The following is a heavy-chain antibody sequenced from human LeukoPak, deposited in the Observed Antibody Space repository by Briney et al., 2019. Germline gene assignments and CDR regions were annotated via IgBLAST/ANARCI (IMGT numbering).Heavy chain of an antibody. CDR2: ISGSGGST. CDR1: GFTFSSYA. Sequence: GGSLRLSCAASGFTFSSYAMSWVRQAPGKGLEWVSAISGSGGSTYYADSVKGRFTITRDNSKNTLYLQMNSLRAEDTAVYYCAKEEYDSSGYFGYYGMDVWGQGTTVTVSS. CDR3: AKEEYDSSGYFGYYGMDV. V-gene: IGHV3-23*01. J-gene: IGHJ6*02. D-gene: IGHD3-22*01.